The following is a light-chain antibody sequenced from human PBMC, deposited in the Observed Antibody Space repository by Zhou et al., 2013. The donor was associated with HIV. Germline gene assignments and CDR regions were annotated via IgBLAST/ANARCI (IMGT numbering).Light chain of an antibody. CDR3: QQDYNLPPT. J-gene: IGKJ5*01. CDR1: QSVSSSY. V-gene: IGKV3D-7*01. CDR2: GAS. Sequence: EIVMTQSPATLSLSPGERATLSCRASQSVSSSYLSWYQQKPGQAPRLLIYGASTRATGIPARFSGSGSGTDSTLTISSLQPEDFAVYYCQQDYNLPPTFGQGTRLXIK.